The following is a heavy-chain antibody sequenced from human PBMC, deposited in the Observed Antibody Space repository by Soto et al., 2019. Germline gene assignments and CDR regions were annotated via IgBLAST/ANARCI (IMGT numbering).Heavy chain of an antibody. V-gene: IGHV4-34*01. J-gene: IGHJ4*02. D-gene: IGHD1-26*01. Sequence: QVQLQQWGAGLLKPSETLSLTCAVYGGSFSGYYWSWIRQPPGKGLEWIGEINHSGSTNYNPSLKSRVTISVDTSKNQFSLKLNSVTAADTAVYYCAREKVGATIGYYWGQGTLVTVSS. CDR1: GGSFSGYY. CDR2: INHSGST. CDR3: AREKVGATIGYY.